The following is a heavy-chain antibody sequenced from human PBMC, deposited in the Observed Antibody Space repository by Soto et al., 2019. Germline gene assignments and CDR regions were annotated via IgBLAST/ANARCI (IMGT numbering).Heavy chain of an antibody. CDR3: ARDLHSGDAFDI. J-gene: IGHJ3*02. CDR1: GFTVSSNY. D-gene: IGHD2-15*01. Sequence: LSLTCAASGFTVSSNYMSWVRQAPGKGLEWVSVIYSGGSTYYADSVKGRFTISRHNSKNTLYLQMNSLRAEDTAVYYCARDLHSGDAFDIWGQGTMVTVSS. CDR2: IYSGGST. V-gene: IGHV3-53*04.